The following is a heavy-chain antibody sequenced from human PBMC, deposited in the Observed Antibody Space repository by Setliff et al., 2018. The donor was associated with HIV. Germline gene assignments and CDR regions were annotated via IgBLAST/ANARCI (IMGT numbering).Heavy chain of an antibody. J-gene: IGHJ6*02. CDR3: ARSSTAGFDF. Sequence: SETLSLTCSASGGSISRHYWSWIRQPPGKGLEWIGFFSYTGSTTYNPSLKSRVTMSIDRSKHQFSLKLNSVTPADTAIYYCARSSTAGFDFWGQGTTVTVSS. V-gene: IGHV4-59*11. CDR1: GGSISRHY. CDR2: FSYTGST. D-gene: IGHD6-19*01.